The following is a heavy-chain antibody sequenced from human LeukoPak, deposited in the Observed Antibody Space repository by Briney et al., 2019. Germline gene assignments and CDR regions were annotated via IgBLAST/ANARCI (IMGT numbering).Heavy chain of an antibody. Sequence: GESLQISCQGSGYSFTSYWIGWVRQMPGKGLEWMGIIYPGDSDTRYSPSFQGQVTISADKSISTAYLQWSSLKASDTAMYYCARQYYDFWSGYSVTPFDYWGQGTLVTVSS. D-gene: IGHD3-3*01. J-gene: IGHJ4*02. CDR1: GYSFTSYW. V-gene: IGHV5-51*01. CDR2: IYPGDSDT. CDR3: ARQYYDFWSGYSVTPFDY.